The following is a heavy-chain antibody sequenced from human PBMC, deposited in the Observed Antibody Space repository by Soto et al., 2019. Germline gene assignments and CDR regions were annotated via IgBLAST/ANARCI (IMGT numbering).Heavy chain of an antibody. D-gene: IGHD3-10*01. CDR1: GFTFSSYD. CDR3: ARAVITGVLDY. CDR2: IGTAGDA. Sequence: EVQLVESGGGLVQPGGSLRLSCAASGFTFSSYDRHWVRQVTGKGLEWVSAIGTAGDAYYPNSVKGRFTISRENAKNSLYLQMNSLRAGDTAVYYCARAVITGVLDYWGQGTLVTVSS. V-gene: IGHV3-13*04. J-gene: IGHJ4*02.